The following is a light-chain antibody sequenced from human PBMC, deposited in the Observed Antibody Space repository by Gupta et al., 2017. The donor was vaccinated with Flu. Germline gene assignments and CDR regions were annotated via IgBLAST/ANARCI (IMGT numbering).Light chain of an antibody. Sequence: SSDVGSYNLVSWYQQYPGKAPKLMIYEGSKRPSGVSNRSSGSKSGNTASLTISGLQADDEADYYCCSYAGSGTYYVFGTGTKVTVL. J-gene: IGLJ1*01. CDR3: CSYAGSGTYYV. CDR1: SSDVGSYNL. V-gene: IGLV2-23*01. CDR2: EGS.